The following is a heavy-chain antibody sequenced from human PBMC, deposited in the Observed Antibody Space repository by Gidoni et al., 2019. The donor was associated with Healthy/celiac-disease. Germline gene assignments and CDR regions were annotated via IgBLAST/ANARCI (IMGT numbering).Heavy chain of an antibody. Sequence: VQLVQSGAEVKKPGSSVKVSCKASGCPFSSYAISWVRQAPGQGLEWMGRIIPILGIANYAQKFQGRVTINADKSTSTAYMERSSLRSEDTAVYYCARGGGGAYYFDYWGQGTLVTVSS. J-gene: IGHJ4*02. V-gene: IGHV1-69*09. CDR3: ARGGGGAYYFDY. CDR2: IIPILGIA. D-gene: IGHD2-21*01. CDR1: GCPFSSYA.